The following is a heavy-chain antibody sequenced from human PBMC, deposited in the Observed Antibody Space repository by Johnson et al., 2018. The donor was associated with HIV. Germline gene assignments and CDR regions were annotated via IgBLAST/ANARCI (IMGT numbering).Heavy chain of an antibody. CDR3: ARSPETGDRLWGAFDI. J-gene: IGHJ3*02. D-gene: IGHD4-17*01. Sequence: QMLLVESGGGLVKPGGSLRLSCAASGFTFSDYYMSWIRQAPWKGLEWVSYISSSGSTIYYADSVKGRFTISRDNAKNSLYLQMNSLRAEDTAVYYCARSPETGDRLWGAFDIWGQGTMVTVSS. CDR1: GFTFSDYY. CDR2: ISSSGSTI. V-gene: IGHV3-11*04.